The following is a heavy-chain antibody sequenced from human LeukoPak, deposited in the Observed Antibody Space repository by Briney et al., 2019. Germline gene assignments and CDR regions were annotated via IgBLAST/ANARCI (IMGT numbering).Heavy chain of an antibody. Sequence: SETLSLTCTVSGGSISSYYWSWIRQPAGKGLEWIGRIYTSWSTNYNPSLKSRVTMSVDTSKNQFSLKLSSATAADTAVYYCARDFPTMVRGVISAFDIWGQGTMVTVSS. CDR2: IYTSWST. V-gene: IGHV4-4*07. J-gene: IGHJ3*02. CDR3: ARDFPTMVRGVISAFDI. CDR1: GGSISSYY. D-gene: IGHD3-10*01.